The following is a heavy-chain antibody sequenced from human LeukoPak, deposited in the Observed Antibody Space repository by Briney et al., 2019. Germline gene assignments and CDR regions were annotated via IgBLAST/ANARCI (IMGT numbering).Heavy chain of an antibody. D-gene: IGHD4-23*01. Sequence: GGSLRLSCAVSGFTFTDYWMNWVRQAPGKGLEWVASIRQDGGEKSYVDSVKGRFTISRDNTKNSLYLQTNSLRAEDTAVYYCARDPVYGGNSGFDYWGRGILVTVSS. V-gene: IGHV3-7*01. CDR1: GFTFTDYW. CDR3: ARDPVYGGNSGFDY. CDR2: IRQDGGEK. J-gene: IGHJ4*02.